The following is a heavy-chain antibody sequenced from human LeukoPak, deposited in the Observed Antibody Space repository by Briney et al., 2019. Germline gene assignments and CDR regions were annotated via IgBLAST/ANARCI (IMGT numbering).Heavy chain of an antibody. CDR1: GYTFTSYG. CDR3: ARDFDYYDSSGSPYFDY. J-gene: IGHJ4*02. D-gene: IGHD3-22*01. Sequence: ASVKVSCKASGYTFTSYGIIWVRQAPGQGLEWMGWISAYNGNTNYAQKLQGRVTMTTDTSTSTAYMELRSLRSDDTAVYYCARDFDYYDSSGSPYFDYWGQGTLVTVSS. CDR2: ISAYNGNT. V-gene: IGHV1-18*01.